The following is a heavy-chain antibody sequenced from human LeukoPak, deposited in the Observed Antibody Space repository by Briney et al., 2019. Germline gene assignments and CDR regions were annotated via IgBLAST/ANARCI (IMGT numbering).Heavy chain of an antibody. CDR3: AKRGVVIRVILVGFHKEAYYFDS. Sequence: GGSLRLSCAVSGITLSNYGMSWVRQAPGKGLEWVAGISDTGGRTNYADSVKGRFTISRDNPKNTLYLQMNSLRAEGTAVYFCAKRGVVIRVILVGFHKEAYYFDSWGQGALVTVSS. J-gene: IGHJ4*02. CDR1: GITLSNYG. CDR2: ISDTGGRT. V-gene: IGHV3-23*01. D-gene: IGHD3-22*01.